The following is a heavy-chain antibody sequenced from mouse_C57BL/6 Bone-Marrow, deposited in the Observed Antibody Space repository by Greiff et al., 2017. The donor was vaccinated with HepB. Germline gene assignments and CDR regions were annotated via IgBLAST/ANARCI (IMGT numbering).Heavy chain of an antibody. Sequence: QVQLQQSGAELVRPGSSVKLSCKASGYTFTSYWMHWVKQRPIQGLEWIGNIDPSDSETHYNQKFKDKATLTVDKSSSTAYMQLSSLTSEDSAVYYCAQIYDGYYVYAMDYWGQGTSVTVSS. J-gene: IGHJ4*01. CDR2: IDPSDSET. CDR3: AQIYDGYYVYAMDY. D-gene: IGHD2-3*01. V-gene: IGHV1-52*01. CDR1: GYTFTSYW.